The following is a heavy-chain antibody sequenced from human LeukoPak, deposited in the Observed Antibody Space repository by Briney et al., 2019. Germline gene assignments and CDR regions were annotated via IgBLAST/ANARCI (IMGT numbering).Heavy chain of an antibody. Sequence: PGESLRLSCAASGFTFSSYSMNWVRQAPGKGLEWVSVIYSGGSTYYADSVKGRFTISRDNSKNTLYLQMNSLRAEDTAVYYCARDLGDWGFDYWGQGTLVTVSS. J-gene: IGHJ4*02. D-gene: IGHD7-27*01. CDR2: IYSGGST. CDR1: GFTFSSYS. CDR3: ARDLGDWGFDY. V-gene: IGHV3-53*01.